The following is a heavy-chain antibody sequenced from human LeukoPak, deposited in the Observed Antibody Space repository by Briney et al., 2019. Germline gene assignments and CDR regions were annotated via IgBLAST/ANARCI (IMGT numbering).Heavy chain of an antibody. CDR2: IKQDGSER. J-gene: IGHJ4*02. CDR3: ARGSMHIYHLYTDY. V-gene: IGHV3-7*01. Sequence: GGSLRLSCAASGFTFSNYWVSWLRQAPGQGRERVASIKQDGSERYYVDSVKGRFTISRDNAKNSLFLQLSSLRVEDTAVYYCARGSMHIYHLYTDYWGQGTLVTVSS. CDR1: GFTFSNYW. D-gene: IGHD3-16*02.